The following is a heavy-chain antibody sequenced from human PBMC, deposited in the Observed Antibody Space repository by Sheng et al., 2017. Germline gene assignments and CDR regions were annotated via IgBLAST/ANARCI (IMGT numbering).Heavy chain of an antibody. CDR1: GFTFSDAW. J-gene: IGHJ4*02. CDR3: ATSDDRSGLLSGGFNF. Sequence: EVQLVESGGDLVKAGGSLRLSCAASGFTFSDAWMSWVRRAPGKGLEWVGRIKSKTYGGTTDYPAPVKGRFTISRDDSKNTLYLYMNSLKTEDTAVYYCATSDDRSGLLSGGFNFWGQGTLVTVSS. CDR2: IKSKTYGGTT. D-gene: IGHD3-22*01. V-gene: IGHV3-15*01.